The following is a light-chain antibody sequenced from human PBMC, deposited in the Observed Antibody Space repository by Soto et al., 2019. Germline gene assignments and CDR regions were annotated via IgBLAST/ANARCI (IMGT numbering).Light chain of an antibody. Sequence: QSVLTQSPSASASLGASVKLTCTLSSGHSSYAIAGHQQQPEKGPRYLMKLNSDGSHSKGDGIPDRFSGSSSGAERYLTISSLQSEDEADYYCQTWGTGIHHAVFGGGTQLTVL. CDR1: SGHSSYA. CDR2: LNSDGSH. J-gene: IGLJ7*01. CDR3: QTWGTGIHHAV. V-gene: IGLV4-69*01.